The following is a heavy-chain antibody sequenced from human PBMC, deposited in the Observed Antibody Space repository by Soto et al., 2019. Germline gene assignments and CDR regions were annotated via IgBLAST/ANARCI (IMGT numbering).Heavy chain of an antibody. J-gene: IGHJ4*02. CDR3: ATMGTPATGLYYFAY. CDR2: ISYSGST. D-gene: IGHD1-7*01. Sequence: QVQLQESGPGLVKPSQTLSLTCTVSGGSISSGNYYWSWIRQPPGKGLEWIGFISYSGSTYYNASLKSRFTISVDTSKNQFSLNLSFVTAADTAVYYCATMGTPATGLYYFAYWGQGTLVTVSS. CDR1: GGSISSGNYY. V-gene: IGHV4-30-4*01.